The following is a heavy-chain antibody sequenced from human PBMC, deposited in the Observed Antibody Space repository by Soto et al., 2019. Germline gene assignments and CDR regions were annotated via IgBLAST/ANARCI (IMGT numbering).Heavy chain of an antibody. V-gene: IGHV1-69*01. J-gene: IGHJ4*02. CDR2: VIPIFNTA. CDR1: GGTFSTYV. Sequence: QVQLVQSGSEVKRPGSSVKVSCKASGGTFSTYVISWVRQAPGQGLEWMGGVIPIFNTANYAQRFQGRVTSTADGSTNTAYRELSSLRCEDTAVDYCASLWVCEAVYWGQGTLVTVSS. D-gene: IGHD6-19*01. CDR3: ASLWVCEAVY.